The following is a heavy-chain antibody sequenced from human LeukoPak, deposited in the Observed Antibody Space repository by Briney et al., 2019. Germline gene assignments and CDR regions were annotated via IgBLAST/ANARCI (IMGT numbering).Heavy chain of an antibody. CDR3: ARSRIAVAADY. Sequence: GGSLGLSCAASGFTFSSYAMHWVRQAPGKGLEWVAVISYDGSNKYYADSVKGRFTISRDNSKNTLYLQMNSLRAEDTAVYYCARSRIAVAADYWGQGTLVTVSS. CDR2: ISYDGSNK. CDR1: GFTFSSYA. J-gene: IGHJ4*02. V-gene: IGHV3-30*04. D-gene: IGHD6-19*01.